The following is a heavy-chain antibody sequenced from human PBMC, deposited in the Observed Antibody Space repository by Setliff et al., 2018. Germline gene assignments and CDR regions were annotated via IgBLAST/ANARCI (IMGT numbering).Heavy chain of an antibody. CDR2: IIPIFGTA. D-gene: IGHD3-22*01. CDR3: ARLGLDYYDSSGYPTAAFDI. J-gene: IGHJ3*02. Sequence: SVKVSCKASGGTFSSYAISWVRQAPGQGLEWMGEIIPIFGTANYAQKFQGRVTITTDESTSTAYMELSSLRSEDTAVYYCARLGLDYYDSSGYPTAAFDIWGQGTMVTVSS. CDR1: GGTFSSYA. V-gene: IGHV1-69*05.